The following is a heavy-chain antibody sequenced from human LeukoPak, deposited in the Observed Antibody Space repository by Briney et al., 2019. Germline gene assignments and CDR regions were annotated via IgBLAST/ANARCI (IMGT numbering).Heavy chain of an antibody. D-gene: IGHD6-19*01. V-gene: IGHV3-9*01. CDR1: GFTFDDYA. J-gene: IGHJ4*02. Sequence: PGGSLRLSCAASGFTFDDYAMHWVRQAPGNGLEWVSGISWNSGSIGYADSVKGRFTISRDNAKNSLYLQMNSLRAEDTALYYCAKDYQEFGSYHTYFDYWGQGTLVTVSS. CDR3: AKDYQEFGSYHTYFDY. CDR2: ISWNSGSI.